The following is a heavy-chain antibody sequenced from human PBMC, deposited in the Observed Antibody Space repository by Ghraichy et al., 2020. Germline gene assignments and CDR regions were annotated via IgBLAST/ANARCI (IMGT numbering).Heavy chain of an antibody. J-gene: IGHJ6*02. CDR2: IYHSGST. Sequence: SETLSLTCAVSGGSISSSNWWSWVRQPPGKGLEWIGEIYHSGSTNYNPSLKSRVTISVDKSKNQFSLKLSSVTAADTAVYYCASSPTVGPDSGSYLGRYYGMDVWGQGTTVTVSS. CDR1: GGSISSSNW. D-gene: IGHD1-26*01. CDR3: ASSPTVGPDSGSYLGRYYGMDV. V-gene: IGHV4-4*02.